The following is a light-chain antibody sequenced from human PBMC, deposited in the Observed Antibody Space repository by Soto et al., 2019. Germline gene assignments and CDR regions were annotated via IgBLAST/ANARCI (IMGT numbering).Light chain of an antibody. CDR2: HAS. J-gene: IGKJ1*01. CDR3: LQDYNYPWT. V-gene: IGKV1-5*01. CDR1: QSISNW. Sequence: DIQLTQSPSTLPASVGDRVTITCRASQSISNWLAWYHQKPGTAPKLLIYHASTLESGVPSRFSGSGYGTDFTLTISSLQPEDFATYYCLQDYNYPWTFGQGTKVDIK.